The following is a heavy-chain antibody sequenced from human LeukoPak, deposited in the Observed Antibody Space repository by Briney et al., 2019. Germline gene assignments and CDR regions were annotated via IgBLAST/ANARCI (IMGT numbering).Heavy chain of an antibody. J-gene: IGHJ3*02. CDR1: GGSISSGGYY. Sequence: SQTLSLTCTVSGGSISSGGYYWSWIRQPPGKGLEWIGEINHSGSTNYNPSLKSRVTISVDTSKNQFSLKLSSVTAADTAVYYCSRTVPAARVDAFDIWGQGTMVTVSS. D-gene: IGHD2-2*01. V-gene: IGHV4-30-2*01. CDR2: INHSGST. CDR3: SRTVPAARVDAFDI.